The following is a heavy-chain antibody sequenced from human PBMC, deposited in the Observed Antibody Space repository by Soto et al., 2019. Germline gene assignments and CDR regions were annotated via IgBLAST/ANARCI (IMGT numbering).Heavy chain of an antibody. Sequence: PGGSLRLSCAASGFTFSSYAMSWVRQAPGKGLEWVAVISYDGSNKYYADSVKGRFTISRDNSKNTLYLQMNSLRAEDTAVYYCASGSSSSYYYYGMDVWGQGTTVTVS. D-gene: IGHD6-6*01. CDR3: ASGSSSSYYYYGMDV. CDR2: ISYDGSNK. J-gene: IGHJ6*02. V-gene: IGHV3-30-3*01. CDR1: GFTFSSYA.